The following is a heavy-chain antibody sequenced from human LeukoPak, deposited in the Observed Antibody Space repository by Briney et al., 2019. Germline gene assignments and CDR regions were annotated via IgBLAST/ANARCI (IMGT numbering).Heavy chain of an antibody. CDR3: ARDLVSGYGDYALRGMAFAI. CDR2: IYYSGST. CDR1: GGSISSRGDY. V-gene: IGHV4-31*03. D-gene: IGHD4-17*01. Sequence: SETLSLTCTVSGGSISSRGDYWSWIRQHPGKGLEWIGYIYYSGSTYYNPSLKSRVTISVDTSKNQFSLKLSSVTAAATAVYYCARDLVSGYGDYALRGMAFAIWGQGTMVTVSS. J-gene: IGHJ3*02.